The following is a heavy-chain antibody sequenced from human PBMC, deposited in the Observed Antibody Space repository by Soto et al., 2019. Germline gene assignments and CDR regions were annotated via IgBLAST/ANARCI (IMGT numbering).Heavy chain of an antibody. CDR1: GFIFSDYY. CDR3: ARGSVYRVLYFDL. J-gene: IGHJ2*01. Sequence: QVQLVESGGGLVKPGGSLRLSCAASGFIFSDYYMSWIRQAPGKGLEWLSYISSNGSSIYYADSVKGRFTISRDNANNSLFLQMNSLKAEDTAVYYCARGSVYRVLYFDLWGRGSLVTVSS. V-gene: IGHV3-11*01. D-gene: IGHD5-12*01. CDR2: ISSNGSSI.